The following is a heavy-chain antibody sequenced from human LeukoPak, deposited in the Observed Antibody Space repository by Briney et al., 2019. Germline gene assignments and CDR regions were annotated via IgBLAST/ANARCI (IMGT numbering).Heavy chain of an antibody. CDR1: GFIFSSYS. CDR3: ARAVAGTFNY. Sequence: GSLRLSCAASGFIFSSYSMKWVRQAPGKGLEWIGYIYYSGSTNYNPSLKSRVTISVDTSKNQFSLKLSSVTAADTAVYYCARAVAGTFNYWGQGTLVTASS. CDR2: IYYSGST. J-gene: IGHJ4*02. V-gene: IGHV4-59*01. D-gene: IGHD6-19*01.